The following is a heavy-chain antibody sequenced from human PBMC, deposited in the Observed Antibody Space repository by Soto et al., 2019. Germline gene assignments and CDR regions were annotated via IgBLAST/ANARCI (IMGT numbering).Heavy chain of an antibody. V-gene: IGHV3-74*01. CDR3: ARSLGAAAGPTPTGNFDL. D-gene: IGHD6-13*01. CDR1: GFTFSSYW. CDR2: INSDGSST. J-gene: IGHJ2*01. Sequence: EVQLVESGRGLVQPGGSLRLSCAASGFTFSSYWMHWVRQAPGKGLVWVSRINSDGSSTSYADSVKGRFTISRDNAKNTLYLQMNSLRAEDTAVYYCARSLGAAAGPTPTGNFDLWGRGTLVTVSS.